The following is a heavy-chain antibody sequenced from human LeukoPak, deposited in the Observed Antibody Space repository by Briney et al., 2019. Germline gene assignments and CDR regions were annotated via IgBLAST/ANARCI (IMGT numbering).Heavy chain of an antibody. Sequence: GGSLRLSCAASGFTFSSYEMNWVRQAPGKGLEWVANIKQDGSEKYYVDSVKGRFTISRDNAKNSLYLQMNSLRAEDTAVYYCARDKLTMVTFDYWGQGTLVTVSS. CDR2: IKQDGSEK. V-gene: IGHV3-7*01. J-gene: IGHJ4*02. D-gene: IGHD4/OR15-4a*01. CDR3: ARDKLTMVTFDY. CDR1: GFTFSSYE.